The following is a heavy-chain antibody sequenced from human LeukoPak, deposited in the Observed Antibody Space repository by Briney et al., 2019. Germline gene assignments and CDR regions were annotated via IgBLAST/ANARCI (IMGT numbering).Heavy chain of an antibody. CDR1: GYSISSGYY. CDR3: ARTRYNWNNWFDP. Sequence: PSETLSLTCTVSGYSISSGYYWGWIRQPPGKGLEWIGSIYHSGSTYYNPSLKSRVTISVDTSKNQFSLKLSSVTAADTAVYYCARTRYNWNNWFDPWGQGTLVTVSS. V-gene: IGHV4-38-2*02. J-gene: IGHJ5*02. CDR2: IYHSGST. D-gene: IGHD1-1*01.